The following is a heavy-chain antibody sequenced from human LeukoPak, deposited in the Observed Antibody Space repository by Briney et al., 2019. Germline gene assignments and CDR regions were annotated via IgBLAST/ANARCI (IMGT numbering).Heavy chain of an antibody. Sequence: SETLPLTCTVSDGSLSNYYWSWIRQPPGKGLEWIGYIYYSGSTNYNPSLKSRVTISVDTSKNQFSLKLTSVTAADTAVYFCARDRGYSYGFLDYWGQGTLVTVSS. CDR2: IYYSGST. D-gene: IGHD5-18*01. J-gene: IGHJ4*02. CDR3: ARDRGYSYGFLDY. V-gene: IGHV4-59*01. CDR1: DGSLSNYY.